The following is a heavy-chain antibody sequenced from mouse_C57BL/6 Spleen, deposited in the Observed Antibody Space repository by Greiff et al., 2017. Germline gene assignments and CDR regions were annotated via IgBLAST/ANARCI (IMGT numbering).Heavy chain of an antibody. V-gene: IGHV1-9*01. Sequence: QVQLQQSGAELMKPGASVKLSCKATGYTFTGYWIAWVKQRPGHGLEWIGEILPGSGSTNYNEKFKGKATFTADTSSNTAYMQLSSLTTDDSAIYYCARGHYYGSSEAWFAYWGQGTLVTVSA. CDR3: ARGHYYGSSEAWFAY. CDR1: GYTFTGYW. CDR2: ILPGSGST. J-gene: IGHJ3*01. D-gene: IGHD1-1*01.